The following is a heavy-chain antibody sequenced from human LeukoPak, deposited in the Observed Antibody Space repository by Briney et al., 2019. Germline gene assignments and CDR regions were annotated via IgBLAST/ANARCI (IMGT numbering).Heavy chain of an antibody. D-gene: IGHD6-19*01. CDR1: GYTFTSYA. Sequence: ASVKVSCKASGYTFTSYAMHWVRQAPGQRLEWMGWINAGNGNTKYSQEFQGRVTITRDTSASTAYMELSSLRSEDMAVYYCARDLGQWLAGLPDYWGQGTLVTVSS. CDR3: ARDLGQWLAGLPDY. V-gene: IGHV1-3*03. J-gene: IGHJ4*02. CDR2: INAGNGNT.